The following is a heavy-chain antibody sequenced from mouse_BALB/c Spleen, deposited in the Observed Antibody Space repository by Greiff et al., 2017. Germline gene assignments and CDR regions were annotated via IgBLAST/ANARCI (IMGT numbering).Heavy chain of an antibody. Sequence: DVMLVESGGGLVQPGGSLKLSCAASGFTFRSFGMHWVRQAPEKGLEWVAYISSGSSTIYYADTVKGRFTISRDNPKNTLFLQMTSLRSEDTAMYYCATGSSYDFDYWGQGTTRTVSA. CDR1: GFTFRSFG. CDR3: ATGSSYDFDY. V-gene: IGHV5-17*02. J-gene: IGHJ2*01. CDR2: ISSGSSTI. D-gene: IGHD1-1*01.